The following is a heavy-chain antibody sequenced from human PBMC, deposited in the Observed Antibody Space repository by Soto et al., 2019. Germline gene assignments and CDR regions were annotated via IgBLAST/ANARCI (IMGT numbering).Heavy chain of an antibody. CDR3: AKGAGSYPRYYFDY. V-gene: IGHV3-9*01. Sequence: EVQLVESGGGLVPLGRSLRLSCAASGFTFDDYAMHWVRQAPGKGLEWVSSISWNSGDIGYADSVKGRFTISRDKAKNSLYLQMNSLRAEDTALYYCAKGAGSYPRYYFDYWGQGTLVTASS. D-gene: IGHD3-10*01. J-gene: IGHJ4*02. CDR2: ISWNSGDI. CDR1: GFTFDDYA.